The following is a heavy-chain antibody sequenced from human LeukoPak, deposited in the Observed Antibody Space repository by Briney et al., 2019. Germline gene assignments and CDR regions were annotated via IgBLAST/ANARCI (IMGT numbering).Heavy chain of an antibody. D-gene: IGHD3-9*01. CDR2: IYYSGST. J-gene: IGHJ6*03. CDR3: ARRGYDILTGYYYYMDV. V-gene: IGHV4-59*01. CDR1: GGSISSYY. Sequence: SETLSLTCTVSGGSISSYYWSWIRQPPGKGLEWIGYIYYSGSTNYNPSLKSRVTISVDTSKNQFSLKLSSVTAADTAVYYCARRGYDILTGYYYYMDVWGKGTTVTVSS.